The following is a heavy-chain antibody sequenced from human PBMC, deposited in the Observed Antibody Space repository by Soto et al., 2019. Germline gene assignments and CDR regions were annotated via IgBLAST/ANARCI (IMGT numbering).Heavy chain of an antibody. Sequence: SETLSLTCSVSGASISSGDSYWTWIRQPPGKGLEWIGYIHYSGTTYYNPSLKSRVTISVDTANNQFSLKLSSVTAADTAVYFCARDKSLTTDFDYWGQGTLVTVS. CDR1: GASISSGDSY. V-gene: IGHV4-30-4*01. J-gene: IGHJ4*02. CDR2: IHYSGTT. D-gene: IGHD4-17*01. CDR3: ARDKSLTTDFDY.